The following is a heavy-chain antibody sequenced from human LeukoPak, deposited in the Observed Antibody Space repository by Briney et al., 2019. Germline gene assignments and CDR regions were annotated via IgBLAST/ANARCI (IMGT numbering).Heavy chain of an antibody. Sequence: SETLSLTCTVSGGSISSYYWSWIRQPPGKGLEWIGYIYYSGSTNYNPSLKSRVTISVDTSKNQFSLKLSSVTAADTAVYYCARGGCIAVAGMIFDYWGQGTLVTVSS. CDR2: IYYSGST. D-gene: IGHD6-19*01. CDR1: GGSISSYY. J-gene: IGHJ4*02. CDR3: ARGGCIAVAGMIFDY. V-gene: IGHV4-59*01.